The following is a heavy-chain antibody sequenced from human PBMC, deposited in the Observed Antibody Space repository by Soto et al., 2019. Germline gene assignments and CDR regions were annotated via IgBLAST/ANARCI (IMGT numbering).Heavy chain of an antibody. V-gene: IGHV3-23*01. Sequence: EVQLLESGGGLVQPGGSLRLSCAASGFTFSNYAMSWVRQAPGKGLEWVSVIHGEGAGTYYADSVKGRFTVLRDDSKNTLYLQMDSLRAEDTAVYYCAKDSVSRKGICDPFDIWGQGTMVTVSS. CDR2: IHGEGAGT. CDR1: GFTFSNYA. CDR3: AKDSVSRKGICDPFDI. J-gene: IGHJ3*02. D-gene: IGHD3-3*02.